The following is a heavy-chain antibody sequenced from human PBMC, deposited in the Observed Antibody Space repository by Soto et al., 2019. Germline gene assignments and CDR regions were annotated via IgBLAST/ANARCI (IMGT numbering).Heavy chain of an antibody. Sequence: ASVKVSCKASGYTFTSYGISWVRQAPGQGLEWMGWISAYNGNTNYAQKLQGRVTMTTDTSTSTAYMELRSLRSDDTAVYFCARDIPAADWTRFDPWGPGSLVTVS. CDR3: ARDIPAADWTRFDP. J-gene: IGHJ5*02. CDR1: GYTFTSYG. V-gene: IGHV1-18*01. D-gene: IGHD6-13*01. CDR2: ISAYNGNT.